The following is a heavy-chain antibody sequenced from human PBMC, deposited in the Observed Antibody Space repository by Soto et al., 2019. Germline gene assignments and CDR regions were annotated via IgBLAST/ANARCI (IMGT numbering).Heavy chain of an antibody. J-gene: IGHJ6*02. CDR1: GNTLTGYY. CDR2: INPNSGGT. Sequence: KVSSKASGNTLTGYYMHWVRQAPGQGLGWMGWINPNSGGTNYAQKFQGWVTMTRDTSISTAYMELSRLRSDDTAVYYCARAGGSRYSSSGDYYYYGMDVWGQGTTVTVSS. CDR3: ARAGGSRYSSSGDYYYYGMDV. D-gene: IGHD6-6*01. V-gene: IGHV1-2*04.